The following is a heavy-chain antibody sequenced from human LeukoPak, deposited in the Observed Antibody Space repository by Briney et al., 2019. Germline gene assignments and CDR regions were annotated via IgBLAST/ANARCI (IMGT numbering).Heavy chain of an antibody. CDR2: ISGGGVTT. D-gene: IGHD3-16*01. Sequence: PGGSLRLSCVGSGFTSIVYALTWARQAPGKGLEWVSGISGGGVTTYYADSVKGRFTISRDNSKNTLYLQMNRLRADDTAIYYCARNQQLGGHSYYYYGMDVWGQGTTVTVS. CDR3: ARNQQLGGHSYYYYGMDV. CDR1: GFTSIVYA. J-gene: IGHJ6*02. V-gene: IGHV3-23*01.